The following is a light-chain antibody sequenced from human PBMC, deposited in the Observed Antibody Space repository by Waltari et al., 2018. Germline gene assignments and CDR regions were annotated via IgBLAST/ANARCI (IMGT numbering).Light chain of an antibody. J-gene: IGKJ5*01. CDR3: QQRSNWPAT. CDR2: DAS. V-gene: IGKV3-11*01. CDR1: QSVSSY. Sequence: EIVLTQSPATLSLSPGEIATLSCRASQSVSSYLAWYQQKPGQAPRLLIYDASNRATGIPARFSGSGSGTDFTLTISSLEPEDFAVYYCQQRSNWPATFGQGTRLEIK.